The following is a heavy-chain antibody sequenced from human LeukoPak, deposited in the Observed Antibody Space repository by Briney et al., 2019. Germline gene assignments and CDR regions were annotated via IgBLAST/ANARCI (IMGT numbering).Heavy chain of an antibody. D-gene: IGHD2-2*01. CDR1: GGSFSGYY. CDR2: INHSGST. V-gene: IGHV4-34*01. CDR3: ARGRENATEVFVVVPAEFDY. Sequence: PSETLSLTCAVYGGSFSGYYWSWIRQPPGKGLEWIGEINHSGSTNYNPSLKSRVTISVDTSKNQFSLKLSSVTAADTAVYYCARGRENATEVFVVVPAEFDYWGQGTLVTVS. J-gene: IGHJ4*02.